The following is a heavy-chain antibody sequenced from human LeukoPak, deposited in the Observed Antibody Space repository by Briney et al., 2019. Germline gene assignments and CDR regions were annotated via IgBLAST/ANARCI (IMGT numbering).Heavy chain of an antibody. V-gene: IGHV3-66*01. CDR2: IFGGGST. CDR1: GFTVRSNY. J-gene: IGHJ4*02. Sequence: GGSLRLSCAASGFTVRSNYIIWVRQAPGKGLEWVSVIFGGGSTYYADSVKGRFTISRDNSKNTVYLQMNSLRSEDTAVYYCARDYFDSSGYLAYWGQGTLVTVSS. D-gene: IGHD3-22*01. CDR3: ARDYFDSSGYLAY.